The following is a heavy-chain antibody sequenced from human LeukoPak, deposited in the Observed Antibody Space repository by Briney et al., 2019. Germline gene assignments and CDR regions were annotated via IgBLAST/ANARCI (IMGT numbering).Heavy chain of an antibody. J-gene: IGHJ5*02. CDR3: ARVSGIAAAGPINWFDP. CDR1: GFTFSDYY. CDR2: ISSSSSYT. Sequence: PGGSQRLSCAASGFTFSDYYMSWIRQAPGKGLEWVSYISSSSSYTNYADSVKGRFTISRDNAKDSLYLQMNSLRAEDTAVYYCARVSGIAAAGPINWFDPWGQGTLVTVSS. V-gene: IGHV3-11*05. D-gene: IGHD6-13*01.